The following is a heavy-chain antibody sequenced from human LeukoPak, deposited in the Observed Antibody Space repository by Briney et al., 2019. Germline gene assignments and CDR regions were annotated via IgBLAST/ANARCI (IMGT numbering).Heavy chain of an antibody. CDR2: IYYSGST. Sequence: PSETLSLTCTVSGGSISSSSYYWGWIRQPPGKGLEWIGSIYYSGSTYYNPSLKSRVTISVDTSKNQFSLKLSSVTAADTAVYYCANWPPPPYDSSGSAFDIWGQGTMVTVSS. CDR3: ANWPPPPYDSSGSAFDI. D-gene: IGHD3-22*01. CDR1: GGSISSSSYY. V-gene: IGHV4-39*07. J-gene: IGHJ3*02.